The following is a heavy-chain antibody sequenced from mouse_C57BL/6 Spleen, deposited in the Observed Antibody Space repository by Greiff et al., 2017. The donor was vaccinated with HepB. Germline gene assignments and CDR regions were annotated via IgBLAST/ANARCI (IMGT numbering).Heavy chain of an antibody. V-gene: IGHV1-55*01. CDR3: ANYYGSSPWFAY. CDR1: GYTFTSYW. CDR2: IYPGSGST. Sequence: QVQLQQPGAELVKPGASVKMSCKASGYTFTSYWITWVKQRPGQGLEWIGDIYPGSGSTNYNEKFKSKATLTADTSSSNAYMQLSSLTSEDSAVYYCANYYGSSPWFAYWGQGTLVTVSA. D-gene: IGHD1-1*01. J-gene: IGHJ3*01.